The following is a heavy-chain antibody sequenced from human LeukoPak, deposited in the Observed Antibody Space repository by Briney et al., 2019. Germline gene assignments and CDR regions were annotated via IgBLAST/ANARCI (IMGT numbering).Heavy chain of an antibody. D-gene: IGHD4-17*01. Sequence: SETLSLTCAVYGGSFSGYYWSWIRQPPGKGLEWLGEINHSGSTNYNPSLKSRVTISVDTFKNQFSPTLSSGAAAHTAVYYCARATRGCYYYFGMEVWGQGATGTV. CDR2: INHSGST. V-gene: IGHV4-34*01. J-gene: IGHJ6*02. CDR1: GGSFSGYY. CDR3: ARATRGCYYYFGMEV.